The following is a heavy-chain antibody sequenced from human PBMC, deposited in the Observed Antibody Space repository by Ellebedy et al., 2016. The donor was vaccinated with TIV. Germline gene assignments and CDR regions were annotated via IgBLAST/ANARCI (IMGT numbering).Heavy chain of an antibody. D-gene: IGHD6-13*01. Sequence: SLKISXAASGFTFDDYAMHWVRQLPGKGLEWISGISWNSGSIGYADSVKGRFTISRDNAKNSLYLQMNSLRVEDTALYYCAQHTDSSWYPLDAFDIWGQGTMVTVSS. V-gene: IGHV3-9*01. J-gene: IGHJ3*02. CDR3: AQHTDSSWYPLDAFDI. CDR1: GFTFDDYA. CDR2: ISWNSGSI.